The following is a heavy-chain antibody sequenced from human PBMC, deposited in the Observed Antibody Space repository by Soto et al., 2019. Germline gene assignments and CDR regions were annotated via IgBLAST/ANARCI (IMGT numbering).Heavy chain of an antibody. D-gene: IGHD2-8*01. CDR3: SADTNGNNIGAFDN. CDR2: ITGSGGGT. Sequence: EVQLLESGGRLVPPGGSLRLSCAGSRFSFSNYAMTWARQAPGEGLEWVSSITGSGGGTTYADSVKGRFTISRDNSKNILYLQMDSLRADDTAVYYCSADTNGNNIGAFDNWGQGTMVTVSS. V-gene: IGHV3-23*01. J-gene: IGHJ3*02. CDR1: RFSFSNYA.